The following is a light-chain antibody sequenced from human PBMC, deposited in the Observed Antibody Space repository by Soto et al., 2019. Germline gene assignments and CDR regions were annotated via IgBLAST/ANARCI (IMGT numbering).Light chain of an antibody. CDR1: SSDVGGYNY. Sequence: QSVLTQPASVSASPGQSNTISCTGTSSDVGGYNYVAWYQQHPDKAPKLLIYDVTNRPSGVSIRFSGSKSGDTAFLTISGLLLEDEAEYYCTFYTGIYTYVFGKGTKVAVL. CDR2: DVT. J-gene: IGLJ1*01. CDR3: TFYTGIYTYV. V-gene: IGLV2-14*01.